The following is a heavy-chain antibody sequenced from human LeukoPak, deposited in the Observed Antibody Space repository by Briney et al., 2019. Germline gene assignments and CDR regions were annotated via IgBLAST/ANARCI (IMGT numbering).Heavy chain of an antibody. Sequence: GRSLRLSCAASGFTFDDYAMHWVRQAPGKGLEWVSGISWNSGSIGYVDSVKGRFTISRDNAKNSLYLQMNSLRAEDTALYYCAKAHCSSTSCQSYYWGQGTLVTVSS. V-gene: IGHV3-9*01. CDR3: AKAHCSSTSCQSYY. D-gene: IGHD2-2*01. CDR1: GFTFDDYA. CDR2: ISWNSGSI. J-gene: IGHJ4*02.